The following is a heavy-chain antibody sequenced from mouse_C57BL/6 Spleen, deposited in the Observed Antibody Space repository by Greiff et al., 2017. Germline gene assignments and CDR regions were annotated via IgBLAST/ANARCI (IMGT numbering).Heavy chain of an antibody. D-gene: IGHD2-3*01. CDR2: INPSNGGT. Sequence: QVQLQQPGTELVKPGASVKLSCKASGYTFTSYWMHWVKQRPGQGLEWIGNINPSNGGTNYNEKFKSKATLTVDKSSSTAYMQLSSLTSEDSAVDYCARWDGYYYYAMDYWGQGTSVTVSS. CDR3: ARWDGYYYYAMDY. V-gene: IGHV1-53*01. CDR1: GYTFTSYW. J-gene: IGHJ4*01.